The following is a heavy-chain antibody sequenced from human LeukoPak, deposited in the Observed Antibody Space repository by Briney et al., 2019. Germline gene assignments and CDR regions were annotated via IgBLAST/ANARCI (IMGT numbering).Heavy chain of an antibody. CDR2: IYYSGST. J-gene: IGHJ6*03. CDR1: GGSISSSSYY. CDR3: ARDGIRKTSSTTLHYYYYMDV. V-gene: IGHV4-39*07. D-gene: IGHD2-2*01. Sequence: SETLSLTCTVSGGSISSSSYYWGWIRQPPGKGLEWIGSIYYSGSTNYNPSLKSRVTMSVDTSKNQFSLKLSSVTAADTAVYYCARDGIRKTSSTTLHYYYYMDVWGKGTTVTVSS.